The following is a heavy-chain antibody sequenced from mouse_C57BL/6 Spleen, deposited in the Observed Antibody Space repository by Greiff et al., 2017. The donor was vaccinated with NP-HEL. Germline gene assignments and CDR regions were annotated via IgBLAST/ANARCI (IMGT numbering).Heavy chain of an antibody. CDR1: GYSFTGYY. CDR2: INPSTGGT. Sequence: VQLQQSGPELVKPGASVKISCKASGYSFTGYYMNWVKQSPEKSLEWIGEINPSTGGTTYNQKFKAKATLTVDKSSSTAYMQLKSLTSEDSAVYYCARYWGYFDYWGQGTTLTVSS. CDR3: ARYWGYFDY. V-gene: IGHV1-42*01. J-gene: IGHJ2*01.